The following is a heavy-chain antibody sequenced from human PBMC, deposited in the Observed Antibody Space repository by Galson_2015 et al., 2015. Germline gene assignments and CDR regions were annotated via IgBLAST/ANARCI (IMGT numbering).Heavy chain of an antibody. D-gene: IGHD3-22*01. V-gene: IGHV3-30-3*01. J-gene: IGHJ3*02. CDR2: NK. Sequence: NKYYADSVKGRFTIFRDNSKNTLYLQMNSLRAEDTAVYYCARDRRYTYYYDSSGLPSSDAFDIWGQGTMVTVSS. CDR3: ARDRRYTYYYDSSGLPSSDAFDI.